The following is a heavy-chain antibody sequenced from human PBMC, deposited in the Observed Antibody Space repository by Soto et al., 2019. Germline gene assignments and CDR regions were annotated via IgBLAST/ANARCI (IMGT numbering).Heavy chain of an antibody. CDR1: GFTFSSYG. J-gene: IGHJ5*02. CDR3: AKDLRYSSGS. D-gene: IGHD6-19*01. V-gene: IGHV3-30*18. Sequence: GGSLRLSCAASGFTFSSYGMHWVRQAPGKGLEWVAVISYDGSNKYYADSVKGRFTISRDNSKNTLYLQMNSLRAEDTAVYYCAKDLRYSSGSWGQGTLVTVSS. CDR2: ISYDGSNK.